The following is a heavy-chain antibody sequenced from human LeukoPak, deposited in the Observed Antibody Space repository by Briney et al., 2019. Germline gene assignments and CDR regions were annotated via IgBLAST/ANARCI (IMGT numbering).Heavy chain of an antibody. Sequence: PGGSLRLSCAASGFTFSSYAMHWVRQAPGKGLEYVSAISSNGGSTYYANSVKGRFTIYRDNSKNTLYLQMGSLRAEDMAVYYCARDLWLSSKPAAMYAFDIWGQGTMVTVSS. J-gene: IGHJ3*02. CDR3: ARDLWLSSKPAAMYAFDI. V-gene: IGHV3-64*01. CDR1: GFTFSSYA. D-gene: IGHD2-2*01. CDR2: ISSNGGST.